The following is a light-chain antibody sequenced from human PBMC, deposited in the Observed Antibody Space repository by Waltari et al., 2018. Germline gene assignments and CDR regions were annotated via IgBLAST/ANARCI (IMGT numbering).Light chain of an antibody. V-gene: IGLV2-8*01. CDR1: SSDFGNYNF. CDR2: EVT. J-gene: IGLJ3*02. Sequence: QSALTQPPSASGSPGQSVTISCTGTSSDFGNYNFVSWYQQHPGKAPNVIIYEVTKRASGVPDRFPGSKSGNTASLTVSGLQAEDEADYYCSSFAGRWVFGGGTKLTVL. CDR3: SSFAGRWV.